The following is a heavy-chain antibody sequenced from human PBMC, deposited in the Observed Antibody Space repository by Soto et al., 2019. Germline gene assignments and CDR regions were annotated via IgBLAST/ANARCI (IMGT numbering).Heavy chain of an antibody. Sequence: GASVKVSCKVSGYTLTELSMHWVRRAPGKGLEWMGGFDPEDGETIYAQKFQGRVTMTEDTSTDTAYMELSSLRSEDTAVYYCATDRRSSVRGHYYYGMDVWGQGTTVTVSS. CDR3: ATDRRSSVRGHYYYGMDV. CDR1: GYTLTELS. CDR2: FDPEDGET. D-gene: IGHD6-6*01. V-gene: IGHV1-24*01. J-gene: IGHJ6*02.